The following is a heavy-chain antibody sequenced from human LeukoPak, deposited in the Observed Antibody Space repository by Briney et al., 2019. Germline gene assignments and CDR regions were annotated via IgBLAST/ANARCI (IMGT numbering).Heavy chain of an antibody. CDR1: GGSISSSSYY. CDR3: ARRERITMIVVVTDAFDI. J-gene: IGHJ3*02. Sequence: KSSETLSLTCTVSGGSISSSSYYWGWIRQPPGKGLEWIGSIYYSGSTYYNPSLKSRVTISVDTSKNQFSLKLSSVTAADTAVYYCARRERITMIVVVTDAFDIWGQGTMVTVSS. CDR2: IYYSGST. D-gene: IGHD3-22*01. V-gene: IGHV4-39*01.